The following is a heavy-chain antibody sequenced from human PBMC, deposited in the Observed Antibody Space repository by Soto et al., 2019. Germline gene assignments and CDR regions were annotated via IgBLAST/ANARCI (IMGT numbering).Heavy chain of an antibody. CDR2: ISGSGGST. CDR1: GFTFSSYA. V-gene: IGHV3-23*01. Sequence: GGSLRLSCAASGFTFSSYAMSWVRQAPGKGLEWVSAISGSGGSTYYADSVKGRFTISRDNSKNTLYLQMNSLRAEDTAVYYCAKDKAKYSSGWYRLAEYFKHWGQGTLVNVSS. J-gene: IGHJ1*01. D-gene: IGHD6-19*01. CDR3: AKDKAKYSSGWYRLAEYFKH.